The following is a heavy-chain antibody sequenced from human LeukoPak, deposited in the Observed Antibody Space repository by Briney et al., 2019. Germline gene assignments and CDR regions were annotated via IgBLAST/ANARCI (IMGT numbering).Heavy chain of an antibody. CDR1: GFTFSSYG. J-gene: IGHJ4*02. Sequence: GGSLRLSCAASGFTFSSYGMHWVRQAPGKGLEWVAFIRYDGSNKYYADSVKGRFTISRDNSKDTLFLQMNSLRAEDTAMYYCARDRVTMFRGVGYWGQGTLVTVSS. CDR3: ARDRVTMFRGVGY. V-gene: IGHV3-30*02. D-gene: IGHD3-10*01. CDR2: IRYDGSNK.